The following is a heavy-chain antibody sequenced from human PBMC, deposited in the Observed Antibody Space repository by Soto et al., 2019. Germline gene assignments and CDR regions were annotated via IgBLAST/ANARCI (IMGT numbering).Heavy chain of an antibody. D-gene: IGHD3-22*01. J-gene: IGHJ3*02. V-gene: IGHV4-59*01. CDR1: GGSISSYY. CDR2: IYYSGST. CDR3: ARTDYYYDVSGYAPDAFDI. Sequence: SETLSLTCTVSGGSISSYYWSWIRQPPGKGLEWIGYIYYSGSTNYNPSLKSRVTISVDTSKNQFSLRLSSVTAADTAVYYCARTDYYYDVSGYAPDAFDIWGQGTMVTVSS.